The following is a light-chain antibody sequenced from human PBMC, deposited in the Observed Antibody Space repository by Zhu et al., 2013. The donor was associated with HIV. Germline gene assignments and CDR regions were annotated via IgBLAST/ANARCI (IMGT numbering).Light chain of an antibody. CDR3: QQYNSWPPSS. CDR2: GAP. V-gene: IGKV3-15*01. Sequence: EIVLTQSPGTLSLSPGERATLSCRASQSVDNNFLAWYQHKPGQAPRLLIYGAPTRATGIPARFSGSGSGTDFTLTITSLQSEDFGLYYCQQYNSWPPSSFGRGTKLEL. CDR1: QSVDNN. J-gene: IGKJ2*03.